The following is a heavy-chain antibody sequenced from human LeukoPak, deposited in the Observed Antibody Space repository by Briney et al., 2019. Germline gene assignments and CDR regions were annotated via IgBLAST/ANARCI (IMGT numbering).Heavy chain of an antibody. Sequence: ASVKVSCKASGGTFSSYAISWVRQAPGQGLEWMGRIIPILGIANYAQKFQGRVTITADKSTSTAYMELSSLRSEDTAVYYCAREVWSGAAAGDYWGQGTLVTVSS. CDR2: IIPILGIA. D-gene: IGHD6-13*01. V-gene: IGHV1-69*04. CDR1: GGTFSSYA. CDR3: AREVWSGAAAGDY. J-gene: IGHJ4*02.